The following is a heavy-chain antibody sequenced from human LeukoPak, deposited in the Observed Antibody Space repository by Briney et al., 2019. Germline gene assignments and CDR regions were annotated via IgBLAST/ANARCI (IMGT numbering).Heavy chain of an antibody. CDR3: AKDSHGSCDSCYSHFDD. Sequence: SGGSLRLSCAASGFTFSSYAMRWVRQAPGKGLEWVSAICGSGVSTYYADSVKGRFTISRDNSKNTLYLQMNSLRAEDTAIYYCAKDSHGSCDSCYSHFDDWGQGTLVTVSS. CDR2: ICGSGVST. CDR1: GFTFSSYA. D-gene: IGHD2-15*01. V-gene: IGHV3-23*01. J-gene: IGHJ4*02.